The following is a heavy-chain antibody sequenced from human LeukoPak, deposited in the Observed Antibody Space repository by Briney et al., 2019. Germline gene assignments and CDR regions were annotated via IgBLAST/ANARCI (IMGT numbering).Heavy chain of an antibody. V-gene: IGHV4-4*07. CDR2: IYSSGST. Sequence: AETLSLTCSVSGGSFSSYYWSWIRQPAGKGLEWIGRIYSSGSTNYNPSLKTRVTMSPDTSKNQFSLNLTTVTAADTAVYYCARTSARGAQFDYWGQGTLVTVSS. CDR3: ARTSARGAQFDY. CDR1: GGSFSSYY. J-gene: IGHJ4*02. D-gene: IGHD3-10*01.